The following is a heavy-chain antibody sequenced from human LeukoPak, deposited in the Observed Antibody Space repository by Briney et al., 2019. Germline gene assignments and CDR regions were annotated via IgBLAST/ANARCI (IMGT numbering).Heavy chain of an antibody. CDR2: ISHDGSRQ. D-gene: IGHD3-22*01. V-gene: IGHV3-30-3*01. Sequence: PGGSLRLSCAASGFIFSTSVFHWVRQAPGEGPEWVAGISHDGSRQHYADSVKGRFTISRDNSKNTVYLQVDSLRAADTPVVYYCAREGDSSGYAGAFAIWGQGTMVTASS. J-gene: IGHJ3*02. CDR3: AREGDSSGYAGAFAI. CDR1: GFIFSTSV.